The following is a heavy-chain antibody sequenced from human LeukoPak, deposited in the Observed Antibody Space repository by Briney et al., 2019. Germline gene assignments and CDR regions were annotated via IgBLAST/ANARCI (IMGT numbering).Heavy chain of an antibody. CDR1: GFTFSSNW. CDR2: IKQDGSEK. D-gene: IGHD3-16*01. V-gene: IGHV3-7*01. Sequence: GGSLRLSCAASGFTFSSNWMTWVRQAPGKGLEWVANIKQDGSEKYYVDSVKGRFTISRDNSKNTLYLQMNNLRAEDTAVYYCARDLGGAPYHWGQGTLVTVSS. J-gene: IGHJ5*02. CDR3: ARDLGGAPYH.